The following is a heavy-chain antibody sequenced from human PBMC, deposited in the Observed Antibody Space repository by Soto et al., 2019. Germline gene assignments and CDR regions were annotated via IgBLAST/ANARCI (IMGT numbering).Heavy chain of an antibody. Sequence: SETLSLTCTVSGGSISSYYWSWIRQPPGKGLEWIGYIYYSGSTNYNPSLKSRVTISVDTSKNQFPLKLSSVTAADTAVYYCARAGKGLYYYYGMDVWGQGTTVTVSS. V-gene: IGHV4-59*01. J-gene: IGHJ6*02. D-gene: IGHD6-13*01. CDR2: IYYSGST. CDR1: GGSISSYY. CDR3: ARAGKGLYYYYGMDV.